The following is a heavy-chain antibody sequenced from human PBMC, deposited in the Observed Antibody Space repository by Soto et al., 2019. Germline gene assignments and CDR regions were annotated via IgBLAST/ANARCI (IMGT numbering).Heavy chain of an antibody. D-gene: IGHD2-21*02. CDR3: EVTTGY. Sequence: QVQVVQSRAEVKKPGASVKVSCKTSGYTFTDYDINWIRQAPGQGLEWMGWVSPDSGNAGYAPQFQGRVSMTSDTSISTVYMELSSLRAEDMAVHFCEVTTGYWGQGTMVTVSS. J-gene: IGHJ4*02. CDR1: GYTFTDYD. CDR2: VSPDSGNA. V-gene: IGHV1-8*01.